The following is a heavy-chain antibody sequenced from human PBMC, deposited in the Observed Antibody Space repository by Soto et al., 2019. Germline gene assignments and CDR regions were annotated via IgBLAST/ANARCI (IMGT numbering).Heavy chain of an antibody. D-gene: IGHD2-15*01. Sequence: AETLSLTCAVYGGSXSGYYWSWIRQPPGKGLEWIGEINHSGSTNYNPSLKSRVTISVDTSKNQFSLKLSSVTAADTAVYYCAREGGGPTPYYYYYMDVWGKGTTVTVSS. CDR3: AREGGGPTPYYYYYMDV. J-gene: IGHJ6*03. V-gene: IGHV4-34*01. CDR2: INHSGST. CDR1: GGSXSGYY.